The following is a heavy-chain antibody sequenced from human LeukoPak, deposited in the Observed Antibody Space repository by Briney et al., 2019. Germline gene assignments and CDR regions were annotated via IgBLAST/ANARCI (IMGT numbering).Heavy chain of an antibody. J-gene: IGHJ4*02. V-gene: IGHV1-46*01. Sequence: GASVKVSCKASGYTFTSYYIHWVRQAPGQGLEWLGLISPGGDTTTYAQKFQGRVTMTSDTSTRTVYMELSSLRSEDTAVYYCARNDYCSSTSCYDWTCDYWGQGTLVTVSS. D-gene: IGHD2-2*01. CDR1: GYTFTSYY. CDR2: ISPGGDTT. CDR3: ARNDYCSSTSCYDWTCDY.